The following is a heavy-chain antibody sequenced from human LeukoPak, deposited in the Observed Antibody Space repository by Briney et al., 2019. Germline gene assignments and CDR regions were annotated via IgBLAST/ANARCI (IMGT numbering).Heavy chain of an antibody. CDR3: ARHGSGYSSVFDY. V-gene: IGHV4-39*01. J-gene: IGHJ4*02. Sequence: SETLSLTCTVSGGSISSSSYYWGWIRQSPGKGLEWIGSVYYSGSTYHNPSLKSRLTISVDTSKNQFSLKLSSVSAADTAVYYCARHGSGYSSVFDYWGQGTLVTVSS. CDR1: GGSISSSSYY. CDR2: VYYSGST. D-gene: IGHD6-19*01.